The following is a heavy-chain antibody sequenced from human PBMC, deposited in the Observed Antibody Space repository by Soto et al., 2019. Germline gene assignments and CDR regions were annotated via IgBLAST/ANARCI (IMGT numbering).Heavy chain of an antibody. Sequence: GGSLRLSCAASGFTFSSYWMRWVRQAPGKGMEWVANINRDGIEKYYVDSVRGRFTISRDNARNSLYLQMNTLGAEDTAVYYCARAIYPSSYGYYYCGMDVWGQGTTVTVSS. J-gene: IGHJ6*02. CDR1: GFTFSSYW. CDR2: INRDGIEK. CDR3: ARAIYPSSYGYYYCGMDV. V-gene: IGHV3-7*01. D-gene: IGHD5-18*01.